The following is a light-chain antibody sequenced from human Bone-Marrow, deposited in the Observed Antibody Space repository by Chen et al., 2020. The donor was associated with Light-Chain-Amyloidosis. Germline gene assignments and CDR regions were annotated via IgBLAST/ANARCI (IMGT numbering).Light chain of an antibody. J-gene: IGLJ2*01. Sequence: YEVTQPRSVSVALGQTATLTCGGNNIGDKNVHWYQQKAGQAPVVVIYRDDIRPSGIPWRFSSANSGHTATLTFGGAHAGDEAAYFCLVWDSSSVVFGGGTTVTVL. CDR1: NIGDKN. CDR3: LVWDSSSVV. V-gene: IGLV3-9*01. CDR2: RDD.